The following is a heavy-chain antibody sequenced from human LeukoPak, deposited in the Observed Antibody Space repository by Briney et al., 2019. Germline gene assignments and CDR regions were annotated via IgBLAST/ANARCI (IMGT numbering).Heavy chain of an antibody. Sequence: PSETLSLTCTVSGGSISSYYWSWIRQPAGKGVEWIGRIYTSGSTNYNPSLKSRVTMSVDTSKNQFSLKLSSVTAADTAVYYCARGKYYYDSSGYHYFDYWGQGTLVTVSS. CDR3: ARGKYYYDSSGYHYFDY. CDR2: IYTSGST. D-gene: IGHD3-22*01. CDR1: GGSISSYY. J-gene: IGHJ4*02. V-gene: IGHV4-4*07.